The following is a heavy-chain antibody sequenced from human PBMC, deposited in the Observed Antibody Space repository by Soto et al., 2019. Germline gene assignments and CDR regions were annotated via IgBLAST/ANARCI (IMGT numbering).Heavy chain of an antibody. V-gene: IGHV1-46*01. J-gene: IGHJ5*02. CDR1: GYTFTSYY. Sequence: QVQLVQSGAEVKKPGASVKVSCKASGYTFTSYYMHWVRQAPGQGLEWMGIINPSGGSTSYAQKFQGRVTRTRDTSTSTVYMELSSLRSEDTAVYYCAREGGWELRGNWFDPWGQGTLVTVSS. CDR3: AREGGWELRGNWFDP. D-gene: IGHD1-26*01. CDR2: INPSGGST.